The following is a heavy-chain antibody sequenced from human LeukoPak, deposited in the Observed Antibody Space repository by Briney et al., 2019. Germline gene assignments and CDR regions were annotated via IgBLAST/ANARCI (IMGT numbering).Heavy chain of an antibody. CDR1: GGSISSYY. CDR2: IYYTGST. Sequence: SETLSLTCTVSGGSISSYYWSWIRQPPGKGLEWIGSIYYTGSTNCNPSLKSRVTISVDTSKNQFSLKLSSVTAADTAAYYCARDIAPAGTIDYWGQGTLVTVSS. D-gene: IGHD6-13*01. J-gene: IGHJ4*02. CDR3: ARDIAPAGTIDY. V-gene: IGHV4-59*01.